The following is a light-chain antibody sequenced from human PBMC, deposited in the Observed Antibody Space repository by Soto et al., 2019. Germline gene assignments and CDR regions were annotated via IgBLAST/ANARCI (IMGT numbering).Light chain of an antibody. Sequence: QAVLTQPPSVSGAPGQGATIFCTGSSSNIGAGYGVNWYKQLPGTAPKLLIYGSGNRPSGVPDRFSGSKSGTSASLAITGLQAEDEADYYCQSYDSSLRGGVFGAGTKVTGL. J-gene: IGLJ1*01. V-gene: IGLV1-40*01. CDR3: QSYDSSLRGGV. CDR2: GSG. CDR1: SSNIGAGYG.